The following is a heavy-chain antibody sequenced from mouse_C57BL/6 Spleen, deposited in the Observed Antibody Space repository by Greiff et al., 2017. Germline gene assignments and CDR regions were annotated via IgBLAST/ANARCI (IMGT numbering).Heavy chain of an antibody. CDR3: ARRRTVDWYFDV. V-gene: IGHV1-69*01. Sequence: QVQLQQPGAELVMPGASVKLSCKASGYTFTSYWMHWVKQRPGQGLEWIGEIDPSDSYTNYNQKFKGKSTLTVDKYSSTAYMQLSSLTSEDSAVYYCARRRTVDWYFDVWGTGTTVTVSS. CDR1: GYTFTSYW. D-gene: IGHD1-1*01. CDR2: IDPSDSYT. J-gene: IGHJ1*03.